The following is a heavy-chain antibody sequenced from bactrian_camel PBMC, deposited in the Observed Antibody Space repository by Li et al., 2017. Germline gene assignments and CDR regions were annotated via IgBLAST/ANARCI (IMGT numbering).Heavy chain of an antibody. CDR1: GGTLKDHD. V-gene: IGHV3S57*01. Sequence: QVQLVESGGGSVQAGGSLSLSCVASGGTLKDHDMSWYRQASGSECDVVATIYKDGATFYRESVQGRFTISQDNTKTTLYLRMNDLKPEDTAMYYCASEGYGWHCGEEYKWWGQGTQVTVS. J-gene: IGHJ4*01. CDR2: IYKDGAT. CDR3: ASEGYGWHCGEEYKW. D-gene: IGHD7*01.